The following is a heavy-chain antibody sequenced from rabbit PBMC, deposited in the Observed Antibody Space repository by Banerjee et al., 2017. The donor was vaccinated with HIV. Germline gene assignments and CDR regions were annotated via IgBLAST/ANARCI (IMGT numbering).Heavy chain of an antibody. Sequence: QSLEESGGGLVQPEGSLALTCKASGFDISTYHMWWVRQAPGKGLEWIACIDAGSSGRTYYASWAKGRFTISKTSSTTVTLQMTSLTAADTATYFCARDVSRDDYTYFNLWGQGTLVTVS. CDR2: IDAGSSGRT. D-gene: IGHD2-1*01. J-gene: IGHJ4*01. CDR1: GFDISTYH. V-gene: IGHV1S40*01. CDR3: ARDVSRDDYTYFNL.